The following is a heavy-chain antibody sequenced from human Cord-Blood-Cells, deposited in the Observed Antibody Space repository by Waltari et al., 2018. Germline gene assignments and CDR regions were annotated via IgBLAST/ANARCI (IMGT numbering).Heavy chain of an antibody. CDR2: ISGSGGST. CDR1: GFTFSSYA. D-gene: IGHD6-13*01. Sequence: EVQLLESGGGLVQPGGSLRLSCAASGFTFSSYAMSWVRQAPGKGLEWVSAISGSGGSTYCTDHVKGRFTISRDNSKSTLYLQMNSLRAEDTAVYYCAKGRAKSSSTPLVWGQGTTVTVSS. J-gene: IGHJ6*02. CDR3: AKGRAKSSSTPLV. V-gene: IGHV3-23*01.